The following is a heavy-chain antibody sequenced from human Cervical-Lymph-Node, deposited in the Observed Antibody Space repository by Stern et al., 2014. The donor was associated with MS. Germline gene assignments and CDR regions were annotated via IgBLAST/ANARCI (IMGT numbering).Heavy chain of an antibody. V-gene: IGHV1-46*02. CDR1: EYTHNNYL. Sequence: QVQLVQSGSEVKKPGASVKVSCKASEYTHNNYLIHWVRQAPGQTPDWMGVINPSGATNYAQKVQDRVTMTTDASTSTFYMELSRLRSEDTAVYYCAVRYCSGGRCYSVPDVWGQGTTVIVSS. J-gene: IGHJ6*02. CDR2: INPSGAT. D-gene: IGHD2-15*01. CDR3: AVRYCSGGRCYSVPDV.